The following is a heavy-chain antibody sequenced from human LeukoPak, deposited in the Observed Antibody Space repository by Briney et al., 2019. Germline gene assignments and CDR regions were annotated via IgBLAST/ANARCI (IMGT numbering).Heavy chain of an antibody. Sequence: GESLKISCKGSGYRFTSYWIGWVRQTPGKGLEWMGIIYPGDSDTRYSPSFQGQVTISADKSISTAYLQWSSLKASDTAMYYCASSYGSGSTMFDYWGQGTLVTVSS. J-gene: IGHJ4*02. CDR1: GYRFTSYW. V-gene: IGHV5-51*01. CDR2: IYPGDSDT. CDR3: ASSYGSGSTMFDY. D-gene: IGHD3-10*01.